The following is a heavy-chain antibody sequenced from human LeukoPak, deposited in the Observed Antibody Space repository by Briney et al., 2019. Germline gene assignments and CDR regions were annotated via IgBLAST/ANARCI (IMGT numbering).Heavy chain of an antibody. J-gene: IGHJ6*03. CDR2: ISYDGSNK. CDR3: AKYGGPRYYYYYMDV. V-gene: IGHV3-30*18. D-gene: IGHD3-10*01. CDR1: GFTFSSYG. Sequence: PGGSLRLSCAASGFTFSSYGMHWVRQAPGKGLEWVAVISYDGSNKYYADSVKGRFTISRDNSKNTLYLQMNSLRAEDTAVYYCAKYGGPRYYYYYMDVWGKGTTVTVSS.